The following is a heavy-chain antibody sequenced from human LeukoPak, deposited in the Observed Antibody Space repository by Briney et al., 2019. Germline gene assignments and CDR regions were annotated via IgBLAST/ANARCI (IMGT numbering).Heavy chain of an antibody. CDR3: ARVGLQYYYYYYMDV. V-gene: IGHV7-4-1*02. J-gene: IGHJ6*03. Sequence: VASVTVSCKASGYTFTSYAMNWVRQAPGQGLEWMGWINTNTGNPTYAQGFTGRFVFSLDTSVSTAYLQISSLKAEDTAVYYCARVGLQYYYYYYMDVWGKGTTVTVSS. D-gene: IGHD5-24*01. CDR1: GYTFTSYA. CDR2: INTNTGNP.